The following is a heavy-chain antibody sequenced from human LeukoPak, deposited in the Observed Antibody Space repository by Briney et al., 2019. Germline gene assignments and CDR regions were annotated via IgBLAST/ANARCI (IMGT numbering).Heavy chain of an antibody. V-gene: IGHV5-51*01. CDR2: IYPGDSDT. D-gene: IGHD1-26*01. CDR1: GYSFTSYW. J-gene: IGHJ4*02. CDR3: ARQLLGAGGGYGFDY. Sequence: GESLKISCKGSGYSFTSYWIGWVRQMPGKGLEWMGIIYPGDSDTRYSPSFQGQVTISADKSISTAYLQWSSLKASDTAMYYCARQLLGAGGGYGFDYWGQGTLVTVSS.